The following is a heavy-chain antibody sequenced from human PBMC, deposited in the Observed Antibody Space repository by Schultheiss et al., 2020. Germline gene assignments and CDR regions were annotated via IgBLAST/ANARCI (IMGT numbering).Heavy chain of an antibody. CDR1: GYSFTSYW. Sequence: GGSLRLSCKGSGYSFTSYWIGWVRQMPGKGLEWMGIIYPGDSDTRYSPSFQGQVTISADKSISTAYLQWSSLKASDTAMYYCARHTRTGMTDYWGQGTLVTVSS. V-gene: IGHV5-51*01. CDR3: ARHTRTGMTDY. D-gene: IGHD1-1*01. CDR2: IYPGDSDT. J-gene: IGHJ4*02.